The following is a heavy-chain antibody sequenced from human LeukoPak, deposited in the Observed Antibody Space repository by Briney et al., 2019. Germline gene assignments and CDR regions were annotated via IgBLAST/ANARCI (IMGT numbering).Heavy chain of an antibody. J-gene: IGHJ4*02. Sequence: PSETLSLTCSVSGGSISTYYWSWIRQPAGKGLEWIGRIYASGGTNYNPSLKSRVTMSVDTSTNQFSLRLSSVTAADTAVYYCARRPNSGRYFDYWGQGTLVTVSS. V-gene: IGHV4-4*07. CDR1: GGSISTYY. CDR2: IYASGGT. CDR3: ARRPNSGRYFDY. D-gene: IGHD6-19*01.